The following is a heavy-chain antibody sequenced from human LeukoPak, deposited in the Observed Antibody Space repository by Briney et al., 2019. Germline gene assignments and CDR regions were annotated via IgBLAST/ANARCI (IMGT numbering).Heavy chain of an antibody. CDR1: GGSVSSGSYY. CDR2: IYTSGIT. J-gene: IGHJ3*02. Sequence: PSETLSLTCTVSGGSVSSGSYYWSWIRQPAGKGLEWIGRIYTSGITNYNPSPKSRVTISVDTSKNQFSLKLSSVTAADTAVYYCARVTDFWSGWNAFDIWGQGTMVTVSS. V-gene: IGHV4-61*02. D-gene: IGHD3-3*01. CDR3: ARVTDFWSGWNAFDI.